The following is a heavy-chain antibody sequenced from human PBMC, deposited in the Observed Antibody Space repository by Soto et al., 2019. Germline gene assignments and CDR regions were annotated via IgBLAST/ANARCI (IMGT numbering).Heavy chain of an antibody. Sequence: GSLRLSCVASGFTFSMNSMNWVRQAPGKGLEWVSSISSSSSFIYYADSLKGRFTVSRDNAKNSLYLVINSLRAEDTAVYYCAKDSYDSSSYSMDYWGTGTLVTVSS. CDR3: AKDSYDSSSYSMDY. CDR2: ISSSSSFI. J-gene: IGHJ4*02. CDR1: GFTFSMNS. D-gene: IGHD3-22*01. V-gene: IGHV3-21*01.